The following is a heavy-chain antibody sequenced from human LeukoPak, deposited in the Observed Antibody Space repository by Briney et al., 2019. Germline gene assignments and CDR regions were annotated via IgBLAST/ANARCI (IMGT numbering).Heavy chain of an antibody. CDR1: VGIFISYA. Sequence: SVNVSFKSSVGIFISYAISWVRPAPGRGLEWMGGIIPIFGTANYAQKFQGRVTITADKSTSTAYMELSSLRSEDTAVYYCARDPVGSGWFDYWGQGTLVTVSS. CDR2: IIPIFGTA. V-gene: IGHV1-69*06. CDR3: ARDPVGSGWFDY. J-gene: IGHJ5*01. D-gene: IGHD6-19*01.